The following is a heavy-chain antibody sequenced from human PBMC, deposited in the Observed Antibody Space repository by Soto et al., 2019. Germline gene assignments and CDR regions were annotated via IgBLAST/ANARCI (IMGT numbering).Heavy chain of an antibody. Sequence: SVKVACKASGDTYSFYSISWVRQDTGLGLEWMGRVNPILSMSNYAQRFQGRVTMTADKSTSTAYMELSGLRSEDTAMYYCARDKITGLFDYWGQGTLVTVSS. D-gene: IGHD2-8*02. CDR2: VNPILSMS. CDR3: ARDKITGLFDY. CDR1: GDTYSFYS. V-gene: IGHV1-69*04. J-gene: IGHJ4*02.